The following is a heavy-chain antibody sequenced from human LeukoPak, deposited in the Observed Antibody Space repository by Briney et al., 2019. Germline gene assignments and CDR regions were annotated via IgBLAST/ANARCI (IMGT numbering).Heavy chain of an antibody. D-gene: IGHD3-3*01. V-gene: IGHV4-61*02. J-gene: IGHJ5*02. CDR3: ARGVLGGVLRFLHWFDP. Sequence: SQALSLTCTVSGGSISSGSYYWSWIRQPAGKGLEWIGRIYTSGSTNYNPSLKSRVTISVDTSKNQFSLKLSSVTAADTAVYYCARGVLGGVLRFLHWFDPWGQGTLVTVSS. CDR1: GGSISSGSYY. CDR2: IYTSGST.